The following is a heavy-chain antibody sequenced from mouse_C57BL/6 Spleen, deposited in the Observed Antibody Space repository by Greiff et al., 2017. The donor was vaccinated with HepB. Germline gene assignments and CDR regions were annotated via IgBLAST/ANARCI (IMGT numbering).Heavy chain of an antibody. D-gene: IGHD1-1*01. CDR2: ISSGGDYI. J-gene: IGHJ4*01. CDR3: TSYYGSSWYYAMDY. V-gene: IGHV5-9-1*02. CDR1: GFTFSSYA. Sequence: DVMLVESGEGLVKPGGSLKLSCAASGFTFSSYAMSWVRQTPEKRLEWVAYISSGGDYIYYADTVKGRFTISRDNARNTLYLQMSSLKSEDTAMYYCTSYYGSSWYYAMDYWGQGTSVTVSS.